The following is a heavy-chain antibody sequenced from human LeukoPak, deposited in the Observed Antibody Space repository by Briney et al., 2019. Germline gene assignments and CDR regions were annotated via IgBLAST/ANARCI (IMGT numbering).Heavy chain of an antibody. J-gene: IGHJ3*01. CDR2: IFSNGDT. V-gene: IGHV3-53*01. Sequence: SGGSLRLSCTASEFTVSRNYMLWVRQAPGKGLEWVSLIFSNGDTHYADSVKGRFTISRDNAKNSLNLQMNSLRGEDTAVYYCARSNPNRNALDLWGQGTMVTISS. CDR1: EFTVSRNY. CDR3: ARSNPNRNALDL. D-gene: IGHD1-14*01.